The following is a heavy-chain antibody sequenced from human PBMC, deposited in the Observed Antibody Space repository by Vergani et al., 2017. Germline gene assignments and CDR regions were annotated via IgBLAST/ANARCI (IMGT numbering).Heavy chain of an antibody. Sequence: QVQLQQWGAGLLKPSETLSLTCAVYGGSFSGYYCNWIRQPPGKGLEWFGEINHSGSTNYNPSLKSRVTISVYTSKNQFSLKLSSVTVPDTAVYYCARQYYYYYYMDVWGKGTTVTVSS. CDR1: GGSFSGYY. CDR3: ARQYYYYYYMDV. CDR2: INHSGST. J-gene: IGHJ6*03. V-gene: IGHV4-34*01.